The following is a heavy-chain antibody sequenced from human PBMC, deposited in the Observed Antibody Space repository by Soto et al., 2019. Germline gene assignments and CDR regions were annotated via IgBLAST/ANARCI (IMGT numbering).Heavy chain of an antibody. Sequence: PGGSLRLSCAASGFPVSSNYMSWVRQAPGKGLEWVSVIYSGGSTYYADSVKGRFTISRDNSKNTLYLQMNSLRAEDTAVYYCARQSIFGVSYYYYGMDVWGQGTTVTVSS. J-gene: IGHJ6*02. CDR2: IYSGGST. CDR3: ARQSIFGVSYYYYGMDV. CDR1: GFPVSSNY. D-gene: IGHD3-3*01. V-gene: IGHV3-66*04.